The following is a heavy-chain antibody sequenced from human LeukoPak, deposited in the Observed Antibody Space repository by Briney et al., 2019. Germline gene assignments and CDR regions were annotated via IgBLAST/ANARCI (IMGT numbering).Heavy chain of an antibody. CDR2: INGDGRST. Sequence: GGSLRLSCAASGFTFSSYWMHWVRQAPGKGLVWVSRINGDGRSTSYADSAKGRFTISRDNAKNTLYLQMNSLKAEDTAVYFCASSRQLWEPMVWGQGTLVTVTS. CDR3: ASSRQLWEPMV. V-gene: IGHV3-74*01. CDR1: GFTFSSYW. D-gene: IGHD1-26*01. J-gene: IGHJ4*02.